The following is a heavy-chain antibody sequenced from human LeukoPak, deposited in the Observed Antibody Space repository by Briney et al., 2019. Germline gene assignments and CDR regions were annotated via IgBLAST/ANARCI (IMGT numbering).Heavy chain of an antibody. CDR1: GFTVSSNY. CDR3: ARDRGVLIPDSSSWSDAFDI. Sequence: PGGSLRLSCAASGFTVSSNYMSWVRQAPGKGLEWVSVIYSGGSTYYADSVKGRFTISRDNPKNTLYLQMNSLRAEDTAVYYCARDRGVLIPDSSSWSDAFDIWGQGTMVTVSS. V-gene: IGHV3-53*01. CDR2: IYSGGST. J-gene: IGHJ3*02. D-gene: IGHD6-13*01.